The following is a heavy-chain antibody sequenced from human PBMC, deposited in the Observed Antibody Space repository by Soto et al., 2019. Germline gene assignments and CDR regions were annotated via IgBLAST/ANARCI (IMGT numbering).Heavy chain of an antibody. CDR3: ARLYYDYV. V-gene: IGHV3-48*02. D-gene: IGHD3-3*01. Sequence: GGSLRLSCAASGCTFGTYSMNWVRQAPGKGLEWIAYINSDSDNIMYADSVKGRFTISRDNAKNSLFLQMNSLTDEDTAVYYCARLYYDYVWGQGTTV. CDR1: GCTFGTYS. J-gene: IGHJ6*02. CDR2: INSDSDNI.